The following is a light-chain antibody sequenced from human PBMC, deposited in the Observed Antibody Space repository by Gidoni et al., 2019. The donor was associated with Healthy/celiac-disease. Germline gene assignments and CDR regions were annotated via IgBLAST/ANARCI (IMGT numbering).Light chain of an antibody. J-gene: IGKJ2*01. CDR2: AAS. Sequence: DLQMTQSPSSLSASVGDRVTITCRASQSISSYLNWYQQKPGKAPKLLIYAASSLQSGVPSRCSGSGSGTDFTLTISSLQPEDFATYYCQQSDSTPDPFGQGTKLEIK. CDR1: QSISSY. CDR3: QQSDSTPDP. V-gene: IGKV1-39*01.